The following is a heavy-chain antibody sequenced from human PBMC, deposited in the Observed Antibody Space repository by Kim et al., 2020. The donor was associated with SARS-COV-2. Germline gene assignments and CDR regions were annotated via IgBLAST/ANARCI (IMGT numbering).Heavy chain of an antibody. CDR3: ARVAAQYSTTYYYYGMDV. V-gene: IGHV4-39*07. J-gene: IGHJ6*02. Sequence: KSRVTISVDTSKNQFSLKLSSVTAADTAVYYCARVAAQYSTTYYYYGMDVWGQGTTVTVSS. D-gene: IGHD6-6*01.